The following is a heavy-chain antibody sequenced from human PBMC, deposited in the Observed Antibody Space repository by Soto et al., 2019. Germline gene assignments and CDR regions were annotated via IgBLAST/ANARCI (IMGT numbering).Heavy chain of an antibody. CDR2: INPSGGST. J-gene: IGHJ6*02. CDR3: ARAGDIVVVPAAIPYYYYYGMDV. D-gene: IGHD2-2*02. Sequence: GASVKVSCKASGYTFTSYYMHWVRQAPGQGLEWMGIINPSGGSTSYAQKFQGRVTMTRDTSTSTVYMELSSLRSEDTAVYYCARAGDIVVVPAAIPYYYYYGMDVWGQGTTVTVSS. CDR1: GYTFTSYY. V-gene: IGHV1-46*03.